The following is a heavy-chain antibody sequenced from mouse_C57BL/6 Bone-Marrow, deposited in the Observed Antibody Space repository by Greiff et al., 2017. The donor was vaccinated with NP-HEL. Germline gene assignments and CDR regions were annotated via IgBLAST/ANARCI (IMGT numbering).Heavy chain of an antibody. V-gene: IGHV1-82*01. Sequence: VKLVESGPELVKPGASVKISCKASGYAFSSSWMNWVKQRPGKGLEWIGRIYPGDGDTNYTGKFTGKATLTADKSSSTAYRQLSSLTSEDSAVYFCSTVPPFAYWGQGTLVTVSA. D-gene: IGHD1-1*01. J-gene: IGHJ3*01. CDR3: STVPPFAY. CDR1: GYAFSSSW. CDR2: IYPGDGDT.